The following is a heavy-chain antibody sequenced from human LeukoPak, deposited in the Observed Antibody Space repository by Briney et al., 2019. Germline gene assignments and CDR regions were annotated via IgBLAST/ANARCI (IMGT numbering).Heavy chain of an antibody. V-gene: IGHV1-69*13. CDR3: AKGPAPRLGEFSYHALVDY. Sequence: SVKVSCKASGGTFSSYAISWVRQAPGQGLEWMGGIIPIFGTANYAQKFQGRVSITADESTSTAYMELSSLRSEDTAVYYCAKGPAPRLGEFSYHALVDYWGQGTLVTVSS. D-gene: IGHD3-16*02. J-gene: IGHJ4*02. CDR2: IIPIFGTA. CDR1: GGTFSSYA.